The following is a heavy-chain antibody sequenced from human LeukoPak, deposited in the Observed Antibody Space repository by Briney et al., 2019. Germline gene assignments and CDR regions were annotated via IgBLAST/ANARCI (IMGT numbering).Heavy chain of an antibody. CDR1: GYTFTGYY. V-gene: IGHV1-2*02. Sequence: LRASVKVSCKASGYTFTGYYMHWVRQAPGQGLEWMGWINPNSGGTNYAQKFQGRVTMTRDTSISTAYMELSRLRSDDTAVYYCARVFRRIAVAGTLFDPWGQGTLATVSS. CDR3: ARVFRRIAVAGTLFDP. J-gene: IGHJ5*02. CDR2: INPNSGGT. D-gene: IGHD6-19*01.